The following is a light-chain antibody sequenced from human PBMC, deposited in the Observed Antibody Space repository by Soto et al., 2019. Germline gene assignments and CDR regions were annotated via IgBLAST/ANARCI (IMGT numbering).Light chain of an antibody. Sequence: QSVLTQPPSVSGAPGQRVAISCTGSSYNIGAGFDVHWYQQLPGTAPKLLIYANTNRPSGVPDRFSGSKSGTSASLAITGLQAEDDADYYCQSYDSSLSGVIFGGGTKLTVL. CDR2: ANT. J-gene: IGLJ2*01. CDR3: QSYDSSLSGVI. V-gene: IGLV1-40*01. CDR1: SYNIGAGFD.